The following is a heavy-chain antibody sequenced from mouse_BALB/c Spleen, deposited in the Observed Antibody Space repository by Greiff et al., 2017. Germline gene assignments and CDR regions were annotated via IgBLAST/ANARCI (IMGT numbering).Heavy chain of an antibody. CDR2: IDPANGNT. Sequence: EVQLKESGAELVKPGASVKLSCTASGFNIKDTYMHWVKQRPEQGLEWIGRIDPANGNTKYDPKFQGKATITADTSSNTAYLQLSSLTSEDTAVYYCARGSSYAMDYWGQGTSVTVSS. CDR1: GFNIKDTY. J-gene: IGHJ4*01. D-gene: IGHD1-1*01. V-gene: IGHV14-3*02. CDR3: ARGSSYAMDY.